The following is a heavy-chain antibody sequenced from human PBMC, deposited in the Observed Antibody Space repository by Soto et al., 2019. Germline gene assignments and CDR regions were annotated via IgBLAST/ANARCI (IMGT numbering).Heavy chain of an antibody. CDR3: XXXXXXXEVFDI. J-gene: IGHJ3*02. CDR1: GGTFSTYS. V-gene: IGHV1-69*02. CDR2: IIPMLGIR. Sequence: QVQLVQSGAEVKKPGSSVKVSCKDSGGTFSTYSMFWVXQAPGQGLEWMGRIIPMLGIRNYAQRFQDRVTXXXXXXXXXXXXXXXXXXXXXXXXXXXXXXXXXXEVFDIWGQGTMVTVSS.